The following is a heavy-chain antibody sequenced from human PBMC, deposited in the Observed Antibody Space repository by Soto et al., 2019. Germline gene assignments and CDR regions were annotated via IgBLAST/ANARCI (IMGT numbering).Heavy chain of an antibody. CDR1: GGSISSGGYS. V-gene: IGHV4-30-2*01. CDR2: IYHSGST. CDR3: PRAPDY. J-gene: IGHJ4*02. Sequence: PSETLSLTCAVSGGSISSGGYSWSWIRQPPGKGLEWIGYIYHSGSTYYNPSLKSRVTISVDRSKNQFSLKPSSVTAADTAVYNRPRAPDYWGQGTLVTVSS.